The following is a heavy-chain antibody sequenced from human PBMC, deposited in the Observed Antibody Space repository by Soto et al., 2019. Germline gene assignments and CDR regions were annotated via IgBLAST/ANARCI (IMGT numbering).Heavy chain of an antibody. CDR1: GFTFSSYA. CDR3: AKASPWIFGVAYEGPGDAFDI. V-gene: IGHV3-23*01. D-gene: IGHD3-3*01. CDR2: ISGSGGST. J-gene: IGHJ3*02. Sequence: GGSLRLSCAASGFTFSSYAMSWVRQAPGKGLEWVSAISGSGGSTYYADSVKGRFTISRDNSKNTLYLQMNSLRAEDTAVYYCAKASPWIFGVAYEGPGDAFDIWGQGTMVTVSS.